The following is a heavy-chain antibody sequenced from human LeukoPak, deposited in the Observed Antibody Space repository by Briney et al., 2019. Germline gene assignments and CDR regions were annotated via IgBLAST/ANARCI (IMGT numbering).Heavy chain of an antibody. J-gene: IGHJ6*03. CDR1: GFTFSNAW. V-gene: IGHV3-15*01. Sequence: GGSLRLSCAASGFTFSNAWMSWVRQAPGKGLEWVGRIKSKTDGGTTDYAAPVKGRFTISRDDSKNTLYLQMNSLKTEDTAVYYCTTMSLGYCSSTSCPEHYYYYMGVWGKGTTVTVSS. CDR3: TTMSLGYCSSTSCPEHYYYYMGV. D-gene: IGHD2-2*01. CDR2: IKSKTDGGTT.